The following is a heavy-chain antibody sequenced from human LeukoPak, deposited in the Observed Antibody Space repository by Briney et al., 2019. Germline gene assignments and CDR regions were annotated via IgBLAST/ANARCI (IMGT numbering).Heavy chain of an antibody. Sequence: SQTLSLTCTVSGGSISNAAYYWSWVRQHPGKGLEWIGYIGYSGDSYYNPSLRSRVTISVDTSKKQFSLGLNSVTAADTAVYYCARVEAATTSPRFDSWGQGTLVTVSS. CDR3: ARVEAATTSPRFDS. CDR1: GGSISNAAYY. D-gene: IGHD5-24*01. J-gene: IGHJ4*02. V-gene: IGHV4-31*03. CDR2: IGYSGDS.